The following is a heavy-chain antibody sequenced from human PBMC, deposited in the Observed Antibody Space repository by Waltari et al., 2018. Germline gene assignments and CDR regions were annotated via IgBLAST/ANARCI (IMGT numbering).Heavy chain of an antibody. CDR2: IYSTGST. Sequence: LVKPSETLSLTCTVSGVSFSGDNTYWGWIRQPPGEGLEWVGSIYSTGSTYYKTSLKSRVTISIDTPNNQFSLKLTSVTAADTAVYFCARGGSSYYDAYGTWGQGTMVTVSS. V-gene: IGHV4-39*07. CDR1: GVSFSGDNTY. CDR3: ARGGSSYYDAYGT. D-gene: IGHD1-26*01. J-gene: IGHJ3*02.